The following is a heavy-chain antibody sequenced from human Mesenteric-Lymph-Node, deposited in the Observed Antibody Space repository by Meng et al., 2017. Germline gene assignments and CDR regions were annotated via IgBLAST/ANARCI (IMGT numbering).Heavy chain of an antibody. CDR3: ASEGLVATAIDY. V-gene: IGHV3-23*01. D-gene: IGHD5-12*01. CDR1: GFTFSNYA. J-gene: IGHJ4*02. CDR2: ISGSGDGT. Sequence: GESLKISCAASGFTFSNYAMSWVRQAPGKGLEWVSSISGSGDGTHYADSVKGRFIISRDNAKNSLYLQMNSLRAEDTAVYYCASEGLVATAIDYWGQGTLVTVSS.